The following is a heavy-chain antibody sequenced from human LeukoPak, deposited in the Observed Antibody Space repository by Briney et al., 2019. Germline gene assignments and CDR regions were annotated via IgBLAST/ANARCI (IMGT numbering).Heavy chain of an antibody. CDR3: AGSYSYYFDY. Sequence: GGSLRLSCAASGFTFSSYGMHWVRQAPGEGLEWVANIKQDESEKYYVESVKGRFTISKDDSENTLYLQMNSLSAEDTAVYYCAGSYSYYFDYWGQGTLVTVSS. V-gene: IGHV3-7*01. CDR2: IKQDESEK. J-gene: IGHJ4*02. D-gene: IGHD3-10*01. CDR1: GFTFSSYG.